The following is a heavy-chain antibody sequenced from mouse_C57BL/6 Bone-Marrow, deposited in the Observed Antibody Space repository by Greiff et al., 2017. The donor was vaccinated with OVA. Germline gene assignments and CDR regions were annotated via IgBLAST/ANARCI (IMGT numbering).Heavy chain of an antibody. Sequence: EVQGVESGGGLVKPGGSLKLSCAASGFTFSSYAMSWVRQTPEKRLEWVATISDGGSYTYYPDNVKGRFTISRDNAKNNLYLQMSHLKSEDTAMYYCARESLENYWGQGTTLTVSS. J-gene: IGHJ2*01. CDR3: ARESLENY. CDR1: GFTFSSYA. V-gene: IGHV5-4*01. D-gene: IGHD6-2*01. CDR2: ISDGGSYT.